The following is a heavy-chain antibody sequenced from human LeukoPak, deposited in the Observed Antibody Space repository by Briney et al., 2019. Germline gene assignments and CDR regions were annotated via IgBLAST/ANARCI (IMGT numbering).Heavy chain of an antibody. D-gene: IGHD2-8*01. CDR2: IKEDESEI. CDR3: ARGVYAYDY. Sequence: GSLRLSCVASGFTFSSYWMSWVRQAPGKGLEWVAKIKEDESEIYYVDSVKGRFTISRDNAKNSVYLQMNSLRAEDTALYYCARGVYAYDYWGQGTLVTVSS. CDR1: GFTFSSYW. J-gene: IGHJ4*02. V-gene: IGHV3-7*01.